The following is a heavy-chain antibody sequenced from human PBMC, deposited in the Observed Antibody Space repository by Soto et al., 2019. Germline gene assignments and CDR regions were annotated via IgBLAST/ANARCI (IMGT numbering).Heavy chain of an antibody. CDR2: IYYSGST. Sequence: ASETLSLTCTVSGDSISSSSISSTSYYWGWIRQPPGKGLEWIGSIYYSGSTYDNPSLKSRVTISVDTSKNQFSLKLSSVTAADTAVYYCARLYYVSGGYYWFDPWGQGTLVTVSS. V-gene: IGHV4-39*01. CDR1: GDSISSSSISSTSYY. J-gene: IGHJ5*02. D-gene: IGHD3-22*01. CDR3: ARLYYVSGGYYWFDP.